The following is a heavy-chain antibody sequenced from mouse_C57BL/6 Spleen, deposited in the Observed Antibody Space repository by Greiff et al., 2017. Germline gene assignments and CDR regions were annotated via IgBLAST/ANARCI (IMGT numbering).Heavy chain of an antibody. Sequence: QVQLQQSGAELVRPGSSVKLSCKASGYTFTSYWMHWVKQRPIQGLEWIGNIDPSDSETHYNQKFKDKATLTVDKSSSTAYMQLSSLTSEDSAVYYCARDDYSSWFAYWGQGTLVTVSA. V-gene: IGHV1-52*01. D-gene: IGHD2-4*01. CDR2: IDPSDSET. CDR1: GYTFTSYW. J-gene: IGHJ3*01. CDR3: ARDDYSSWFAY.